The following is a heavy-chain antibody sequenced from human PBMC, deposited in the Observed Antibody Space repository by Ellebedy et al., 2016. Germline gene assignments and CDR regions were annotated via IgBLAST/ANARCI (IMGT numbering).Heavy chain of an antibody. V-gene: IGHV1-46*01. CDR3: ARAGPGGCSGGSCYLGY. CDR1: GYTFTSYY. D-gene: IGHD2-15*01. Sequence: ASVKVSXXASGYTFTSYYMHWVRQAPGQGLEWMGIINPSGGSTSYAQKFQGRVTMTRDTSTSTVYMELSSLRSEDTAVYYCARAGPGGCSGGSCYLGYWGQGTLVTVSS. J-gene: IGHJ4*02. CDR2: INPSGGST.